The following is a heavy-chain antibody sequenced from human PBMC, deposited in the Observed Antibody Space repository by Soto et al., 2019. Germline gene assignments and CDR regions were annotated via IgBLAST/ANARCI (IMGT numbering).Heavy chain of an antibody. CDR2: IWYDGSNA. D-gene: IGHD6-19*01. CDR1: GFTFSIFG. V-gene: IGHV3-33*01. CDR3: ARDKGSSTVVSGISQEGYFDS. Sequence: QVQLVESGGGVVQPGRSLRLSCAASGFTFSIFGMHWVRQAPGKGLEWAAIIWYDGSNAYYADSVRGRFTISRDNSTNTGYLQMNSLRAEDTAVYYCARDKGSSTVVSGISQEGYFDSWGQGTLVTVSS. J-gene: IGHJ4*02.